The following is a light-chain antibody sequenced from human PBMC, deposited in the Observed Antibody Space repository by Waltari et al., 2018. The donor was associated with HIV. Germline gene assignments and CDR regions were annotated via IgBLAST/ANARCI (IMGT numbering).Light chain of an antibody. V-gene: IGLV2-8*01. CDR2: EVT. CDR1: SSDIGAYDF. Sequence: QSALTQPPSASGSLGQSVTISCTGSSSDIGAYDFGSWFQQHPYNAPKLLLYEVTRRPSTVSDRFSGSRSGNTAFLTVAGLQPDDEATYFCSSYGDSLRVLFGGGTNVTVL. J-gene: IGLJ3*02. CDR3: SSYGDSLRVL.